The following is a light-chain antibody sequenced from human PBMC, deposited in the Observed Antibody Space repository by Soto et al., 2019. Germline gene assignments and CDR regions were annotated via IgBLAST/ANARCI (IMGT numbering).Light chain of an antibody. CDR1: ETISHF. Sequence: DIQMTQSPSLLSASVGDRVTITCQASETISHFLNWYQQKPGKAPKLLIYDASSLQSGVPSRFSGSGSGADFTLTISSLQPEDFAIYYCQQSYRTPLTFGGGTKVDIK. V-gene: IGKV1-39*01. CDR3: QQSYRTPLT. CDR2: DAS. J-gene: IGKJ4*01.